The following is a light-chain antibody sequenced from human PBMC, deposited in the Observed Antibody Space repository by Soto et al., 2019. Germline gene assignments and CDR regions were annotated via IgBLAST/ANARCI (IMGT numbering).Light chain of an antibody. CDR3: QQHKNWPTIN. CDR1: RSVSSN. Sequence: EIVMTQSPATLSVSPGDRATLSCRASRSVSSNLAWYQQKPGQAPRLLIYGPSTRTTGITARYSGSGSGTESTLAASSLQAEDFAIYYGQQHKNWPTINYGQGIRLENK. J-gene: IGKJ5*01. CDR2: GPS. V-gene: IGKV3D-15*01.